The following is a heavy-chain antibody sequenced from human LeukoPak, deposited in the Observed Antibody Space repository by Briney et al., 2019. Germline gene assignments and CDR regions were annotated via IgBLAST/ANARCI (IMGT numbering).Heavy chain of an antibody. CDR2: IYHSGIT. D-gene: IGHD6-6*01. V-gene: IGHV4-38-2*02. CDR1: GYSIRSGFY. CDR3: ARVAGRIAARSSTPPYVY. Sequence: SETLSLTCTVSGYSIRSGFYWGWIRQSPGKGLEWIGNIYHSGITYYTPSPKSRVTISVDTSKNQFSLKLSSVTAADTAVYYCARVAGRIAARSSTPPYVYWGQGTLVTVSS. J-gene: IGHJ4*02.